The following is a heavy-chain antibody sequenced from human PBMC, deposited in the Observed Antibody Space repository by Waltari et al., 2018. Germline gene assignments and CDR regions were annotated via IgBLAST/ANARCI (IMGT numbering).Heavy chain of an antibody. CDR3: ARVGTVTLDAFDI. D-gene: IGHD4-17*01. V-gene: IGHV4-34*01. CDR1: GGSFSGYY. Sequence: QVQLQQWGAGLLKPSETLSLPCAVYGGSFSGYYWSWIRQPPGKGLEWIGEINHSGSTNYNPSLKSRVTISVDTSKNQFSLKLSSVTAADTAVYYCARVGTVTLDAFDIWGQGTMVTVSS. CDR2: INHSGST. J-gene: IGHJ3*02.